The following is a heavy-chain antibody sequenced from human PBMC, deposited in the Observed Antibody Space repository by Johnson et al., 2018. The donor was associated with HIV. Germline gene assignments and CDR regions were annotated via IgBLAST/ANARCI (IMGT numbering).Heavy chain of an antibody. D-gene: IGHD6-19*01. V-gene: IGHV3-66*02. CDR1: GFTFSNAW. CDR2: IYSGGST. J-gene: IGHJ3*02. Sequence: VQLVESGGGLVKPGVSLRLSCAASGFTFSNAWMSWVRQAPGKGLEWVSVIYSGGSTYYADSVKGRFTISRDSSKNTLYLQMNSLRTEETAAYYCARARSTRGWVDAFDIWGQGTMVTVSS. CDR3: ARARSTRGWVDAFDI.